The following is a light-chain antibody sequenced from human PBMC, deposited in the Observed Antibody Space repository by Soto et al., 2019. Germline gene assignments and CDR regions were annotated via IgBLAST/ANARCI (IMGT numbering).Light chain of an antibody. CDR1: RDIDNS. J-gene: IGKJ1*01. CDR3: QKYNKAPWT. V-gene: IGKV1-27*01. Sequence: DIQVTQSPPSLSASVGDRVTITCRASRDIDNSLAWYQQTPGKAPKLLIYAASTLQSGVPSRFRGSGSGTSFILTITTLQPEDVATYYFQKYNKAPWTFGQGTKVEV. CDR2: AAS.